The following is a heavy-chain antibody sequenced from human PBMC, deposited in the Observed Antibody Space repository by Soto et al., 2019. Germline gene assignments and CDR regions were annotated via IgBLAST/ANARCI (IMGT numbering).Heavy chain of an antibody. CDR2: INHGGST. V-gene: IGHV4-34*01. CDR1: GGSFSAYY. CDR3: ARGGGGSYSSGDY. Sequence: QVQLQQWGAGLLKPSETLSLTCAVYGGSFSAYYWTWIRQPPGKGLEWIGEINHGGSTNYNPSLKSRVTISVDTSKNQFSLKLSSVTAADTAVYYCARGGGGSYSSGDYWGQGTLVTVSS. J-gene: IGHJ4*02. D-gene: IGHD1-26*01.